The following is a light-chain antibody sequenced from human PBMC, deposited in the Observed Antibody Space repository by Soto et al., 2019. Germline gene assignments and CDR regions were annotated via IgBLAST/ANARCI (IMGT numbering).Light chain of an antibody. Sequence: QSALTQPPSASGSPGQSVTISCTGTSSDVGAYNYVSWYQQHAGKATKLVIYEVTKRPSGVPDRFSGSKSANTASLTVSGLQAEDEADYYCSSFASSNTWVFGGGTKLTVL. J-gene: IGLJ3*02. CDR3: SSFASSNTWV. CDR1: SSDVGAYNY. V-gene: IGLV2-8*01. CDR2: EVT.